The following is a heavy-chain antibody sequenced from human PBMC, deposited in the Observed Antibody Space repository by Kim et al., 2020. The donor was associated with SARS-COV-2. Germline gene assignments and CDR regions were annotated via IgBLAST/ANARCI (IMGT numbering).Heavy chain of an antibody. J-gene: IGHJ6*02. V-gene: IGHV3-30-3*01. D-gene: IGHD2-15*01. Sequence: GGSLRLSCAASGFTFSSYAMHWVRQAPGKGLEWVAVISYDGSNKYYADSVKGRFIISRDNSKNTLYLQMNSLRAEDTAVYYCARLVVVVVAATGRDGGMDVWGQGTTVTVSS. CDR3: ARLVVVVVAATGRDGGMDV. CDR2: ISYDGSNK. CDR1: GFTFSSYA.